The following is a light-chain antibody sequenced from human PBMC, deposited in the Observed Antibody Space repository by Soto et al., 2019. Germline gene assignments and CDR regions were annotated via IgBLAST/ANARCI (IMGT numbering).Light chain of an antibody. Sequence: EIMMTQSPANVSVFPGERATLSCRASQSIDSDLAWYQQKPGHVPRLLIYGASTRAPGVPARFSGSGSGTECTITIISLQSDDFAVYYCQQYSHWRTFGPGTKVEIK. CDR2: GAS. V-gene: IGKV3-15*01. CDR1: QSIDSD. CDR3: QQYSHWRT. J-gene: IGKJ1*01.